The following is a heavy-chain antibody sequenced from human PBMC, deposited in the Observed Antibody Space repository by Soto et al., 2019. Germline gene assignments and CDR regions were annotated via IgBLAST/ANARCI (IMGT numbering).Heavy chain of an antibody. CDR1: GGSISSSSYY. J-gene: IGHJ4*02. CDR2: IYYSGST. V-gene: IGHV4-39*01. D-gene: IGHD2-2*01. Sequence: SETLSLTCTVSGGSISSSSYYWGWIRQPPGKGLEWIVSIYYSGSTYYNPSLKSRVTISVDTSKSQFSLKLSSVTAADTAVYYCARQGPNTRRTSDNWGQGTLVTVSS. CDR3: ARQGPNTRRTSDN.